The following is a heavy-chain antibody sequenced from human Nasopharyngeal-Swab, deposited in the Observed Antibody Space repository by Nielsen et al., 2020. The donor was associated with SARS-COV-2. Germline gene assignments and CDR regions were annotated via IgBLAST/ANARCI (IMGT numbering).Heavy chain of an antibody. Sequence: GGFLRLSCAASGFTFSSYAMHWVRQAPGMGLEWMALISYDGVNKFYADSVKGRFIISRDNSENTLYLQTNSLRAEDTAVYYCARDGERYFDYWGQGTLVTVSS. V-gene: IGHV3-30-3*01. CDR3: ARDGERYFDY. CDR2: ISYDGVNK. CDR1: GFTFSSYA. J-gene: IGHJ4*02. D-gene: IGHD5-24*01.